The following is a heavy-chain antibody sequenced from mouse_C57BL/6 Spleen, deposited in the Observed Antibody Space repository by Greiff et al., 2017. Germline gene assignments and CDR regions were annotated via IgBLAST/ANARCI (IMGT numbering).Heavy chain of an antibody. V-gene: IGHV1-62-2*01. CDR3: ARHEDDGQLGRDYFDY. CDR2: FYPGSGSI. Sequence: QVHVKQSGAELVKPGASVKLSCKASGYTFTEYTIHWVKQRPGQGLEWIGWFYPGSGSIKYNEKFKDKATLTADKSSSTVYMELSRLTSEDSAVYFCARHEDDGQLGRDYFDYWGQGTTLTVSS. J-gene: IGHJ2*01. D-gene: IGHD4-1*02. CDR1: GYTFTEYT.